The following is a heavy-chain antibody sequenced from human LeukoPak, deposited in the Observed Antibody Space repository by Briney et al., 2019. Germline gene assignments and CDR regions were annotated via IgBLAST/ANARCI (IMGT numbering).Heavy chain of an antibody. CDR3: SKEKTTVLNPGVDY. Sequence: GGSLRLSCAASGFTYSAYWMHWVRQAPGKGLVWVSRIDGDGSSTNYADSVEGRFTISRDNAKNTLYLHMNSLRAEDTAVYYCSKEKTTVLNPGVDYWGQGTLVTVSS. CDR1: GFTYSAYW. D-gene: IGHD4-23*01. CDR2: IDGDGSST. V-gene: IGHV3-74*01. J-gene: IGHJ4*02.